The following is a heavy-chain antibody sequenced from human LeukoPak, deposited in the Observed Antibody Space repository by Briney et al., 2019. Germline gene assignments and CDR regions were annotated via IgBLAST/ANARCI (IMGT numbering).Heavy chain of an antibody. V-gene: IGHV3-23*01. J-gene: IGHJ3*02. CDR2: ISPSADST. CDR3: AKYGNSAWNDAFDI. CDR1: GFTFSSFA. D-gene: IGHD6-19*01. Sequence: GGSLRLSCAASGFTFSSFAMSWVRQAPGKGLEWVSAISPSADSTSYAESVKGRFAISRDNSKSTVYMQMNSLRAEDTAVYYCAKYGNSAWNDAFDIWGQGTMVTVSS.